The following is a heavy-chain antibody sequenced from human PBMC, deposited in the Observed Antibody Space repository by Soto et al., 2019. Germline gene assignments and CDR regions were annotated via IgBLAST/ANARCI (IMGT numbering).Heavy chain of an antibody. D-gene: IGHD3-22*01. CDR2: ISGSGSTI. CDR1: GFTFSSYA. V-gene: IGHV3-23*01. CDR3: AKVFYYYDSSGYYYFDY. J-gene: IGHJ4*02. Sequence: GGSLRLSCAASGFTFSSYAVSWVRQAPGRGPEWISSISGSGSTIYYADSVKGRFTISRDNSKNTLYLQMSSLRAEDTAVYYCAKVFYYYDSSGYYYFDYWGQGTLVTVSS.